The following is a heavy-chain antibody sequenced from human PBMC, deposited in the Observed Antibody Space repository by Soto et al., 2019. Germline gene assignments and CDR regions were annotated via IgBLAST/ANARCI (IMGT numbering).Heavy chain of an antibody. V-gene: IGHV4-39*01. CDR3: ASISTSDGDPENFDY. CDR1: GGSISSSSYY. J-gene: IGHJ4*02. D-gene: IGHD4-17*01. Sequence: PSETLSLTCTVSGGSISSSSYYWGWISKPPGKGLEWIGSIYYSGSTYYNPSLKSRVTISVDTSKNQFSLKLSSVTAADTAVYYCASISTSDGDPENFDYWGQGALVTVS. CDR2: IYYSGST.